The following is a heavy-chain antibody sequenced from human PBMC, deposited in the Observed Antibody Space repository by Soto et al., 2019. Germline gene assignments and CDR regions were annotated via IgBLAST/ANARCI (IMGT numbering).Heavy chain of an antibody. CDR3: ARARVAARPYYYYYGMDV. J-gene: IGHJ6*02. CDR1: GGTFSSYA. V-gene: IGHV1-69*13. CDR2: IIPIFGTA. D-gene: IGHD6-6*01. Sequence: GASVKVSCKASGGTFSSYAISWVRHAPGQGLEWMGGIIPIFGTANYAQKFQGRVTITADESTSTAYMELSSLRSEDTAVYYCARARVAARPYYYYYGMDVWGQGTTVTVYS.